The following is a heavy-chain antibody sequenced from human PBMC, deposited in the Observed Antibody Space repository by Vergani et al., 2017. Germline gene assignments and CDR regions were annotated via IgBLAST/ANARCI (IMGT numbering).Heavy chain of an antibody. J-gene: IGHJ4*02. CDR1: GFTFDDYA. CDR3: AKGRRSSSNYFDY. Sequence: EVQLVESGGVVVQPGGSLRLSCAASGFTFDDYAMHWVRQAPGKGLEWVSLISWDGGSTYYADSVKGLFTISRDNSKNSLYLQMNSLRAEDTALYYCAKGRRSSSNYFDYWGQGTLVTVSS. D-gene: IGHD6-6*01. V-gene: IGHV3-43D*03. CDR2: ISWDGGST.